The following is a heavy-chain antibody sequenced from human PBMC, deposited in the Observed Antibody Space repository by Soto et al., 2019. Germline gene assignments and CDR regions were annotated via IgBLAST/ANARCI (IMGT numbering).Heavy chain of an antibody. V-gene: IGHV3-33*01. Sequence: GGSLRLSCAASGFTFSSYGMHWVRQAPGKGLEWVAVIWYDGSNKYYADSVKGRFTISRDNSKNTLYLQMNSLRAEDTAVYYCARDRYSGGGLNWFDPWGQGTLVTVSS. CDR1: GFTFSSYG. CDR3: ARDRYSGGGLNWFDP. J-gene: IGHJ5*02. D-gene: IGHD5-18*01. CDR2: IWYDGSNK.